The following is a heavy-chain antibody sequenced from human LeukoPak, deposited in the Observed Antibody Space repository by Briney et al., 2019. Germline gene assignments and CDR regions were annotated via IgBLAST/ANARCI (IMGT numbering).Heavy chain of an antibody. CDR1: GFTFDDYA. V-gene: IGHV3-9*01. J-gene: IGHJ3*02. Sequence: GGSLRLSCAASGFTFDDYAMHWVRQAPGKGLEWVSGISWNSGSIGHADSVKGRFTISRDNAKNSLYLQMNSLRAEDTALYYCAKDMSSSGWFDAFDTWGQGTMVTVSS. CDR3: AKDMSSSGWFDAFDT. CDR2: ISWNSGSI. D-gene: IGHD6-19*01.